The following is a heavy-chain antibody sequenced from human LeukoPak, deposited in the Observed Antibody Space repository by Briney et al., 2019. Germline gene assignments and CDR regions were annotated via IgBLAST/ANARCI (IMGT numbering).Heavy chain of an antibody. D-gene: IGHD6-13*01. CDR1: GYTLTELS. J-gene: IGHJ6*03. CDR3: ATAAAAGYYYYYYMDV. V-gene: IGHV1-24*01. CDR2: FDPEDGET. Sequence: ASVKVSSKVSGYTLTELSMHWVRQAPGKGLEWMGGFDPEDGETIYAQKFQGRVTMTEDTSTDTAYMELSSLRSEDTAVYYCATAAAAGYYYYYYMDVWGKGTTVTVSS.